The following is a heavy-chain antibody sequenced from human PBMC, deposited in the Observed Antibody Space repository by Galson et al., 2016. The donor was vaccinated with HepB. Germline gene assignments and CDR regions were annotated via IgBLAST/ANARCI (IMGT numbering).Heavy chain of an antibody. CDR2: MEYSGRT. V-gene: IGHV4-34*01. Sequence: TLSLTCAVYGGTFTDYYWSWIRQPPGQGLEWIGEMEYSGRTISNPSLDRRVFLSMDVSKNQFSLKLTSVTAADTGMYYCARDRKFGNNWFAGAYFQYWGQGILVTVS. CDR1: GGTFTDYY. CDR3: ARDRKFGNNWFAGAYFQY. D-gene: IGHD1-1*01. J-gene: IGHJ1*01.